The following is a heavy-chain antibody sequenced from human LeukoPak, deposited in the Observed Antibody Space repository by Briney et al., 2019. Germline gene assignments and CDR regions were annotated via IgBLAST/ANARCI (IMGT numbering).Heavy chain of an antibody. Sequence: PGGSLRLSCAASGFTFSTYAFTWVRQTPGKGLDWVSSISASGGSTYYAASVKGRFTISRDNSMNTLYLQMNSLRAEDTAVYYCASSLRFDYWGQGTLVTVSS. CDR2: ISASGGST. J-gene: IGHJ4*02. CDR1: GFTFSTYA. V-gene: IGHV3-23*01. D-gene: IGHD3-10*01. CDR3: ASSLRFDY.